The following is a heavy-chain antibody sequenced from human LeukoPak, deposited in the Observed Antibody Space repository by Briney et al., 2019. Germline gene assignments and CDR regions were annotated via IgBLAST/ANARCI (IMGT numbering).Heavy chain of an antibody. Sequence: PGGSLRLPCAASGFTFSGYTMHWVRQAPGKGLEWVALISYDGNNKYYADSVKGRFTISRDTSKNTLYLQMNSLRAEDTAIYYCARESVATGDFDYWGQGTLVTVSS. D-gene: IGHD6-13*01. CDR3: ARESVATGDFDY. V-gene: IGHV3-30-3*01. CDR1: GFTFSGYT. CDR2: ISYDGNNK. J-gene: IGHJ4*02.